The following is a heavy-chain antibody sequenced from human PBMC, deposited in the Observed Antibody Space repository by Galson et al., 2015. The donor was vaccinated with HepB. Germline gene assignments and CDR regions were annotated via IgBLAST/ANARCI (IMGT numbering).Heavy chain of an antibody. CDR1: GFTFSDYY. CDR3: ARRAGRGYYYYYMDV. Sequence: SLRLSCAASGFTFSDYYMNWIRQAPGKGLEWVSYMSPSGTDIYYADSVKGRFTISRENAKNSLFLQMNSLRAGDTAVYYCARRAGRGYYYYYMDVWGKGTTVTVSS. CDR2: MSPSGTDI. J-gene: IGHJ6*03. V-gene: IGHV3-11*01.